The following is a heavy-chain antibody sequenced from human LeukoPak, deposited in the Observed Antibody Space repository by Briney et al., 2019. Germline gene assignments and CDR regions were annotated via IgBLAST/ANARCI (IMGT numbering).Heavy chain of an antibody. D-gene: IGHD2-2*01. CDR1: GFTFSSYA. J-gene: IGHJ4*02. Sequence: GGSLRLSCAASGFTFSSYAMSWVRQAPGKGLEWVSAISGSGGSTYYADSVKGRFTISRDNSKNTLYLQVNSLRAEDTAVYYCAKSLVVVPAVIDYWGQGTLVTVSS. V-gene: IGHV3-23*01. CDR3: AKSLVVVPAVIDY. CDR2: ISGSGGST.